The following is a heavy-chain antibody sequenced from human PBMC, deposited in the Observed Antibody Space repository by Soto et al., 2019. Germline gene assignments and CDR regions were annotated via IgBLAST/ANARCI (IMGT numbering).Heavy chain of an antibody. V-gene: IGHV4-59*08. CDR3: ARGSTTEKVDS. Sequence: PSETLSLTCTVSGGSISSYYWSWIRQPPGKGLEWIGNIYYSGSTYNNPSLKSRVTISVDTSKNQFSLKLTSVTAADTAVYYCARGSTTEKVDSWGRGTLVTVSS. CDR1: GGSISSYY. D-gene: IGHD4-17*01. J-gene: IGHJ4*02. CDR2: IYYSGST.